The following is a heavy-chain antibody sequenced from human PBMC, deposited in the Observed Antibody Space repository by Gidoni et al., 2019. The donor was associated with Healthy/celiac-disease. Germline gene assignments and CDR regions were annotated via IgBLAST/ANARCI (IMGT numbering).Heavy chain of an antibody. Sequence: EVQLLESGGGLVQPGGSLRLSGEASGFPFSSNAMSWVRQAPGKGLEWVSAISGSGGSTYYADSVKGRFTISRDNSKNTLYLQMNSLRAEDTAVYYCAKFPQKTTYSYGALFDYWGQGTLVTVSS. CDR1: GFPFSSNA. CDR3: AKFPQKTTYSYGALFDY. J-gene: IGHJ4*02. CDR2: ISGSGGST. D-gene: IGHD5-18*01. V-gene: IGHV3-23*01.